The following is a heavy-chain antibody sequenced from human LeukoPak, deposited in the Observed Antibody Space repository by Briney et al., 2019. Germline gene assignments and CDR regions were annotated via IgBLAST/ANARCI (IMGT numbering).Heavy chain of an antibody. V-gene: IGHV3-48*01. D-gene: IGHD1-26*01. CDR2: ISSSSSTI. J-gene: IGHJ5*02. Sequence: GGSLRLSCAASGFTFSSYSMTWVRQAPGKGLEWVSYISSSSSTIYYADSVKGRFTISRDNAKNSLYLQMNSLRAEDTAVYYCARDLRMIGGSNWFDPWGQGTLVTVSS. CDR1: GFTFSSYS. CDR3: ARDLRMIGGSNWFDP.